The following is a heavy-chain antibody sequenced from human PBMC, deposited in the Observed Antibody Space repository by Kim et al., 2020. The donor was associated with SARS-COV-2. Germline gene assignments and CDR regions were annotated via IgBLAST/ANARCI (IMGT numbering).Heavy chain of an antibody. CDR3: ARSGYSYGMYGMDV. D-gene: IGHD5-18*01. J-gene: IGHJ6*02. V-gene: IGHV4-39*01. CDR2: IYYSGST. Sequence: SETLSLTCTVSGGSISSSSYYWGWIRQPPGKGLEWIGSIYYSGSTYYNPSLKSRVTISVDTSKNQFSLKLSSVTAADTAVYYCARSGYSYGMYGMDVWGQGTTVTVSS. CDR1: GGSISSSSYY.